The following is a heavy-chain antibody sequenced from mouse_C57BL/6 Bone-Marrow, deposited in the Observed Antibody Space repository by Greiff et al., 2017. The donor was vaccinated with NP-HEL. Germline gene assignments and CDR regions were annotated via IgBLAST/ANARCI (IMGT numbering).Heavy chain of an antibody. V-gene: IGHV5-17*01. CDR1: GFTFSDYG. CDR2: ISSGSSTI. CDR3: ARDYSYWYFDV. Sequence: EVKLVESGGGLVKPGGSLKLSCAASGFTFSDYGMHWVRQAPEKGLEWVAYISSGSSTIYYADTVKGRFTISRDNAKNTLFLQMTSLRSEDTAMYYCARDYSYWYFDVWGTGTTVTVSS. J-gene: IGHJ1*03. D-gene: IGHD2-13*01.